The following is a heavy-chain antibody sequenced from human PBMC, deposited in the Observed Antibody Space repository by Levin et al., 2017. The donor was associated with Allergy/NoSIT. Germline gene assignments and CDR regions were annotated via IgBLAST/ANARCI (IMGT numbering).Heavy chain of an antibody. Sequence: SQTLSLTCTVSGGSISSYYWSWIRQPAGKGLEWIGRIYTSGRTNSNPSLKSRVTLSVDTSKNQFSLQLTSVTAADTAVYYCTRDQAPNWNYEYFDLWGRGTLVTVSS. CDR1: GGSISSYY. J-gene: IGHJ2*01. V-gene: IGHV4-4*07. CDR2: IYTSGRT. D-gene: IGHD1-7*01. CDR3: TRDQAPNWNYEYFDL.